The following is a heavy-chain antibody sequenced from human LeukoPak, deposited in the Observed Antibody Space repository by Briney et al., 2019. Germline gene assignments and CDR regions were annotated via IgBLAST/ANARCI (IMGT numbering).Heavy chain of an antibody. CDR1: KFTFSSYA. Sequence: PGGSLRLSCAASKFTFSSYAMNWVRQVPGKGLEWVSGISASGGATYYADSVKGRFIISRDNSKSTVSLLMNSLTAEDTAIYYCAKDKYTWGDNGDPLDFWGQGTLVSVSS. CDR2: ISASGGAT. CDR3: AKDKYTWGDNGDPLDF. J-gene: IGHJ4*02. V-gene: IGHV3-23*01. D-gene: IGHD4-17*01.